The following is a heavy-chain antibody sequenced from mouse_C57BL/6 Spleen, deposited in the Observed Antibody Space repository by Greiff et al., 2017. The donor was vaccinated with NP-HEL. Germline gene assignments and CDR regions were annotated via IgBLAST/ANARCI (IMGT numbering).Heavy chain of an antibody. CDR2: IRNKANGYTT. CDR3: ARPYYDYDGYAMDY. D-gene: IGHD2-4*01. CDR1: GFTFTDYY. J-gene: IGHJ4*01. Sequence: EVKVVESGGGLVQPGGSLSLSCAASGFTFTDYYMSWVRQPPGKALEWLGFIRNKANGYTTEYSASVKGRFTISRDNSQSILYLQMNALRAEDSATYYCARPYYDYDGYAMDYWGQGTSVTVSS. V-gene: IGHV7-3*01.